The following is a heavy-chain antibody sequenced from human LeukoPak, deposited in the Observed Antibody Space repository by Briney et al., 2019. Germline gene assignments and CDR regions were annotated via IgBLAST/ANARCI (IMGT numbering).Heavy chain of an antibody. J-gene: IGHJ5*02. CDR1: GGTFINYA. D-gene: IGHD3-3*01. Sequence: SVNVSFKASGGTFINYAISWVRQAPGQGLEWMGGIIPIFGTANYAQKFQGRVTITADESTSTAYMELSSLRSEDTAVYYCARAHVVRNNWFDPWGQGTLVTVSS. CDR3: ARAHVVRNNWFDP. V-gene: IGHV1-69*13. CDR2: IIPIFGTA.